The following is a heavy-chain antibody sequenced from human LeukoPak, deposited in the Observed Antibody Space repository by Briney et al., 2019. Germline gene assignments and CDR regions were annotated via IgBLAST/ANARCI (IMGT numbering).Heavy chain of an antibody. D-gene: IGHD4-17*01. CDR1: GGSFSGYY. J-gene: IGHJ5*02. CDR2: INHSGST. Sequence: SETLSLTCAVYGGSFSGYYWSWIRQPPGKGLEWIGEINHSGSTNYNPSLKSRVTISVDTSKNQFSLKLSSVTAADTAAYYCARAGYGDFNWFDPWGQGTLVTVSS. CDR3: ARAGYGDFNWFDP. V-gene: IGHV4-34*01.